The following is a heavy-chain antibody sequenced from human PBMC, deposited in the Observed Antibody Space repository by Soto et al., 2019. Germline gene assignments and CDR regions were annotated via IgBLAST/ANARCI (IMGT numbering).Heavy chain of an antibody. V-gene: IGHV3-49*05. CDR2: ITSKANGGTK. D-gene: IGHD3-9*01. J-gene: IGHJ4*02. Sequence: EVQLVESGGGLVKPGRSLRLSCTASGFTSGDYAMSWFRQAPGKGLEWVGFITSKANGGTKAYAASVKGRFTIARDDSKSNAHMQMNTLEDTAAAVYYCAILARDLVAVPFDYWGQGTLVTVSS. CDR1: GFTSGDYA. CDR3: AILARDLVAVPFDY.